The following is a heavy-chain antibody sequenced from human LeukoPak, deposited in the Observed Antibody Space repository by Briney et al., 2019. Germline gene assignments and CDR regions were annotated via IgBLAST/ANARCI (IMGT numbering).Heavy chain of an antibody. CDR1: GGSFSGYY. Sequence: SETLSLTCAVYGGSFSGYYWSWIRQPPGKGLEWIGEINHSGSTNYNPSLKSRVTISVDTSKNQFSLKLSSVTAADTAVYYCARGTTLRFLEWLLEGAGYHWFDPWGQGTLVTVSS. CDR3: ARGTTLRFLEWLLEGAGYHWFDP. V-gene: IGHV4-34*01. CDR2: INHSGST. D-gene: IGHD3-3*01. J-gene: IGHJ5*02.